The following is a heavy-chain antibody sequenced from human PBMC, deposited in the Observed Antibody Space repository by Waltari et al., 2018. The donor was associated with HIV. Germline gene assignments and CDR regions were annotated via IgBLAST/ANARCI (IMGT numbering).Heavy chain of an antibody. V-gene: IGHV4-38-2*01. CDR2: ASRSGST. CDR1: GYSISSGYY. CDR3: GSGSRRGHSHGIDY. J-gene: IGHJ4*02. Sequence: QVQLHESGPGMVKPSETLSLTCPVSGYSISSGYYWGWMRQPPGKGLEWIGSASRSGSTYYSPSLKSRVTISLDTSKNQFSLKLNSVAAADTAVYYCGSGSRRGHSHGIDYWGQGTLVTVSS. D-gene: IGHD5-18*01.